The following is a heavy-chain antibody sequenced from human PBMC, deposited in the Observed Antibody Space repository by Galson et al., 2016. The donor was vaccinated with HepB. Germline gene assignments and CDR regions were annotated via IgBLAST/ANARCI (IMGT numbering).Heavy chain of an antibody. CDR1: GYIFSNYW. CDR3: ARALNYYYYMDA. V-gene: IGHV5-51*01. J-gene: IGHJ6*03. CDR2: IYPGDSDI. Sequence: QSGAEVKKPGESLEISCKGSGYIFSNYWIVWVRQVAGKGLEWMGIIYPGDSDIRYSPSFQGLGTISADKSIDTAYLRWSSLTASDTAMYYCARALNYYYYMDAWGKGTTVTVSS.